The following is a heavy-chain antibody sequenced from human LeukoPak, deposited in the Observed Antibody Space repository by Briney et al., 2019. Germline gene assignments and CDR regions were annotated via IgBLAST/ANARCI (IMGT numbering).Heavy chain of an antibody. Sequence: PGGSLRLSCAASGFTFGSYGMHWVRQAPGKGLEWVAFIRYDGSNKYYEDSVKGRFTISRDNSKNTLYLQMNSLRAEDTAVYYCARVVLRFLEWLEVDYWGQGTLVTVSS. V-gene: IGHV3-30*02. CDR1: GFTFGSYG. D-gene: IGHD3-3*01. CDR2: IRYDGSNK. J-gene: IGHJ4*02. CDR3: ARVVLRFLEWLEVDY.